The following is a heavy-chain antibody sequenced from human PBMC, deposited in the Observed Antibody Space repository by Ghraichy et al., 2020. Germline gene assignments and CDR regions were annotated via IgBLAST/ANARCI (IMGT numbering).Heavy chain of an antibody. V-gene: IGHV3-30*19. D-gene: IGHD5/OR15-5a*01. CDR3: ARDDTRTATSVTRFDY. J-gene: IGHJ4*02. Sequence: GGSLRLSCAASGFTFNTYGMHWVRQAPGKGLEWVSSTSYDGSNKFYAESVKGRFIISRDNSQNTLYLQMDSLRPEDTAVYSCARDDTRTATSVTRFDYWGQGALVTVSS. CDR1: GFTFNTYG. CDR2: TSYDGSNK.